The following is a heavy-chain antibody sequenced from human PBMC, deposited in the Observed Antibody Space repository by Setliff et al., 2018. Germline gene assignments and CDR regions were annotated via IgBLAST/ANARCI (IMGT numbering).Heavy chain of an antibody. J-gene: IGHJ4*02. CDR3: ARGGNLIYYFGY. Sequence: PGGSLRLSCAASGFTFSSYGMHWVRQAPGKGLEWVAVIWYDGSNKYYADSVKGRFTISRDNSKNTLYLQMNSLRAEDTAVYYCARGGNLIYYFGYWGQGTLVTVSS. CDR1: GFTFSSYG. D-gene: IGHD2-15*01. CDR2: IWYDGSNK. V-gene: IGHV3-33*01.